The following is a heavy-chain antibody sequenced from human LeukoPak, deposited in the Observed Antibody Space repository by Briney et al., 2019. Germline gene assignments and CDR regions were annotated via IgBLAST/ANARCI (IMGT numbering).Heavy chain of an antibody. CDR3: ARVKGWSGYNALDY. V-gene: IGHV4-59*01. J-gene: IGHJ4*02. CDR1: GGSISSYY. CDR2: IYSSGST. D-gene: IGHD3-3*01. Sequence: PSETLSLTCTVSGGSISSYYWSWIRQPPGKGLEWIGYIYSSGSTNYNPSLNSRVTMSVDTSKNQFSLKLSSVTAADTAVYYCARVKGWSGYNALDYWGQGALVTVSS.